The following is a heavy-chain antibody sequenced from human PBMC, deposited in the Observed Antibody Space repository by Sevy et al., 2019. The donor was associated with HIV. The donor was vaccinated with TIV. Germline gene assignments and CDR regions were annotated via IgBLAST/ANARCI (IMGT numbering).Heavy chain of an antibody. D-gene: IGHD6-13*01. J-gene: IGHJ5*01. CDR2: IDSRGSTI. Sequence: GGSLRLSCAASGFTFSDYYMSWIRQAPGKGLEWVSYIDSRGSTIYYADSVKGRFTISRDNAKNFLYLQMSSLRAEDTAVHYCAREIVAAGTGDWFDPWGQGTLVTVSS. CDR1: GFTFSDYY. CDR3: AREIVAAGTGDWFDP. V-gene: IGHV3-11*01.